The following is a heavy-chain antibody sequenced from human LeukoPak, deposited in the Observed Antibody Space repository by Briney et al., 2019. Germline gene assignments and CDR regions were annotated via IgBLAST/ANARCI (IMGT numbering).Heavy chain of an antibody. Sequence: GGSLRLSCAASGLTFSSNAMSWVRQAPGKGLEWVSSISGSGGGTYYADSVKGRFTISRDNSKNTLYLQMNSLRAEDTAVYNCANRLDYFDYWGQGTLVTVSS. CDR3: ANRLDYFDY. D-gene: IGHD3-9*01. V-gene: IGHV3-23*01. CDR1: GLTFSSNA. J-gene: IGHJ4*02. CDR2: ISGSGGGT.